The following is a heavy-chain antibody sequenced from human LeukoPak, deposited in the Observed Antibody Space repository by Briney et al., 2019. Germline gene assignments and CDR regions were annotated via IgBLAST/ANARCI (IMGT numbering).Heavy chain of an antibody. CDR3: ATRIQLWSVDAFDI. J-gene: IGHJ3*02. V-gene: IGHV1-24*01. D-gene: IGHD5-18*01. CDR1: GYTLTELS. CDR2: FDPEDGET. Sequence: GASVKVSCKVSGYTLTELSMHWVRQAPGKGLEWMGGFDPEDGETIYAQKFQGRVTMTEDTSTDTAYMELSSLRSEDTAVYYCATRIQLWSVDAFDIWGQGTMVTVSS.